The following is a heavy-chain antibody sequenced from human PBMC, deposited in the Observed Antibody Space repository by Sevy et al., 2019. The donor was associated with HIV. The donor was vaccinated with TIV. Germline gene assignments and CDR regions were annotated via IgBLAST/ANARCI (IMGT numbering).Heavy chain of an antibody. CDR2: HFYSAST. CDR1: GDSVSSGNYY. Sequence: SETLSLTCTVSGDSVSSGNYYWSWIRQPPGKGREWIGYHFYSASTTYNPSLKSRVTISVDTSKNQFSLKLTSVTAADTAVYYCAGAAPAYYYAMDVWGQGTTVTVSS. J-gene: IGHJ6*02. V-gene: IGHV4-61*01. CDR3: AGAAPAYYYAMDV. D-gene: IGHD2-15*01.